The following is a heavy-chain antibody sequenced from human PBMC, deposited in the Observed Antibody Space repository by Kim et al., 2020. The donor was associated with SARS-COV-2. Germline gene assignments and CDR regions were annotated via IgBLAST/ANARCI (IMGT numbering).Heavy chain of an antibody. D-gene: IGHD3-16*02. V-gene: IGHV3-49*04. Sequence: GGSLRLSCTVSGVSFGDYCWNWVRQAPGKGLEWLALIRMKAFGETTDYAASVADRFTISRDDFKSIAYLQMDSLRTEDTALYYCTRGLYDYGLGSYRFDYWAQGTLVTVSS. CDR3: TRGLYDYGLGSYRFDY. CDR1: GVSFGDYC. CDR2: IRMKAFGETT. J-gene: IGHJ4*02.